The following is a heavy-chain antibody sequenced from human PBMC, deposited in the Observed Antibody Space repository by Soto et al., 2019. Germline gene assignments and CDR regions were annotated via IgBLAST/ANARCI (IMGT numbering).Heavy chain of an antibody. CDR2: ISGSGGST. J-gene: IGHJ3*02. CDR1: GFTFSSYA. D-gene: IGHD3-22*01. Sequence: GGSLRLSCAASGFTFSSYAMNWVRQAPGKGLEWVSVISGSGGSTYYADSVKGRFTISRDNYKNTLYLQMNSLRAEDTAVYYCAKFITMIVVVIGDAFDIWGQGTMVTVSS. CDR3: AKFITMIVVVIGDAFDI. V-gene: IGHV3-23*01.